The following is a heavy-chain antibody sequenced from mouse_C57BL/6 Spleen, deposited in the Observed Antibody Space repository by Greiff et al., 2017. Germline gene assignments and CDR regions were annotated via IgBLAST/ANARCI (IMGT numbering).Heavy chain of an antibody. V-gene: IGHV1-61*01. J-gene: IGHJ4*01. CDR2: IYPSDSAT. CDR3: ARKDYDDYFYAMYY. D-gene: IGHD2-3*01. Sequence: QVQLQQSGAELVRPGSSVKLSCKASGFTFTSYCMDWVKQRPGQGLEWIGNIYPSDSATHYSQKFKDKATLTVDKSSSTAYVQVSSMTSEDSAIYYCARKDYDDYFYAMYYWGQGTSVTVSS. CDR1: GFTFTSYC.